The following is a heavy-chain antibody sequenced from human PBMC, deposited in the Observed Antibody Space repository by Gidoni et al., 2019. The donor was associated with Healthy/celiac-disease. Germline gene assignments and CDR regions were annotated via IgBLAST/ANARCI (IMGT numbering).Heavy chain of an antibody. CDR2: NSSSSSYI. V-gene: IGHV3-21*01. CDR1: GFPFSSYS. CDR3: ARGIAAAGRIDY. J-gene: IGHJ4*02. Sequence: EVQLVESGGGLVKPGGSLRLPCAASGFPFSSYSMNWVRQAPGKGLEWFSSNSSSSSYIYYADSVKGRFTISRDNAKNSLYLQMDSLRAEDTAVYYCARGIAAAGRIDYWGQGTLVTVSS. D-gene: IGHD6-13*01.